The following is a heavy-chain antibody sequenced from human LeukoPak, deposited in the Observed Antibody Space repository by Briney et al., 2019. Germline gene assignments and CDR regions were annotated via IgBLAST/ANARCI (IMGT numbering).Heavy chain of an antibody. CDR3: ARGHSGGSGGYDNTPFDY. D-gene: IGHD5-12*01. Sequence: GGSLRLSCAASGFTFSSYGMHWVRQAPGKGLEWVAFIRYDGSKKYYADYVKGRFTISRDNSKNTLYLQMTSLRAEDTAVYYCARGHSGGSGGYDNTPFDYWGQGTLVTVSS. J-gene: IGHJ4*02. CDR2: IRYDGSKK. V-gene: IGHV3-30*02. CDR1: GFTFSSYG.